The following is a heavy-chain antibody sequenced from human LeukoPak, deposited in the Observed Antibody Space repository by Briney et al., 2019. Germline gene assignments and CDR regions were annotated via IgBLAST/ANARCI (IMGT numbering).Heavy chain of an antibody. CDR2: INPNSGGS. CDR3: ARFPYYYGSGSYSWVDY. Sequence: GASVKVSCKASGYTFTGCYMHWVRQAPGQGLEWMGWINPNSGGSNYAQKFQGRVTMTTDTSTSTAYMELRSLRSDDTAVYYCARFPYYYGSGSYSWVDYWGQGTLVTVSS. V-gene: IGHV1-2*02. D-gene: IGHD3-10*01. CDR1: GYTFTGCY. J-gene: IGHJ4*02.